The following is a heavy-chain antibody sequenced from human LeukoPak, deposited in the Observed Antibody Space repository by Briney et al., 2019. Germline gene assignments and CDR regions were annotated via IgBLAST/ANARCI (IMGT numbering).Heavy chain of an antibody. CDR2: INPNSGGT. D-gene: IGHD3-10*01. J-gene: IGHJ4*02. V-gene: IGHV1-2*02. Sequence: GASVKVSCKASGYTFTGYYMHWVRQAPGQGLEWMGWINPNSGGTNYAQKFQGRVTMTRDTSISTAYMELSRLRSDDTAVYYCARVPLITMVRGVKFDYWGQGTLVTVSS. CDR1: GYTFTGYY. CDR3: ARVPLITMVRGVKFDY.